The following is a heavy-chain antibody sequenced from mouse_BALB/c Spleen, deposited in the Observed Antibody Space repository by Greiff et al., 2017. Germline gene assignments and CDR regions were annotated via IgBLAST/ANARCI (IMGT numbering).Heavy chain of an antibody. J-gene: IGHJ2*01. V-gene: IGHV1-15*01. D-gene: IGHD2-14*01. Sequence: QVQLKESGAELVRPGASVTLSCKASGYTFTDYEMHWVKQTPVHGLEWIGAIDPETGGTAYNQKFKGKATLTADKSSSTAYMELRSLTSEDSAVYYCTNNRYDQNSFDYWGQGTTLTVSS. CDR1: GYTFTDYE. CDR3: TNNRYDQNSFDY. CDR2: IDPETGGT.